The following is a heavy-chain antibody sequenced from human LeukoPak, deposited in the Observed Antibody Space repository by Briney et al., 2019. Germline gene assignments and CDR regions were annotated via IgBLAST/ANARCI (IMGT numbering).Heavy chain of an antibody. CDR3: ARQRRSSGWPNDY. J-gene: IGHJ4*02. D-gene: IGHD6-19*01. CDR2: IYPDDSDT. V-gene: IGHV5-51*01. Sequence: GESLKISCKGSGYSFTSYWIAWVRQMPGKGLEWMGIIYPDDSDTRYSPSFQDQVTITADKSISTAYLQWSSLKASDNAMYYCARQRRSSGWPNDYWGQGTLVTVSS. CDR1: GYSFTSYW.